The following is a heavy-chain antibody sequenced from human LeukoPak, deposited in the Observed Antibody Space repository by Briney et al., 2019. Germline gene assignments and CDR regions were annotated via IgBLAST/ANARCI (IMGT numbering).Heavy chain of an antibody. D-gene: IGHD2-2*01. CDR1: GFTFSNYG. CDR3: AKIGYCSSASCLGDTFEI. CDR2: IRYDGSNK. V-gene: IGHV3-30*02. Sequence: GGSLRLSCAASGFTFSNYGMHWVRQAPGRGLEWVAFIRYDGSNKHYVDSVKGRFIISRDNSKNTLYLQMNSLRPDDTAVYYCAKIGYCSSASCLGDTFEIWGRGTMVTVSS. J-gene: IGHJ3*02.